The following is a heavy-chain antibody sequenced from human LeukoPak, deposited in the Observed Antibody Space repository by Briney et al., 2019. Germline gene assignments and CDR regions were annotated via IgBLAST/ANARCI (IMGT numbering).Heavy chain of an antibody. CDR1: GFMFSTYD. CDR3: ARGRHYGSGSPYWFDP. D-gene: IGHD3-10*01. Sequence: GGSLRLSCAASGFMFSTYDMHWVRQTTGKGLEWVSSISAAGDTYYPGSVKGRFTISRENVKNSLYLQMNSLRVGDTAVYYCARGRHYGSGSPYWFDPWGQGTLVTVSS. J-gene: IGHJ5*02. V-gene: IGHV3-13*01. CDR2: ISAAGDT.